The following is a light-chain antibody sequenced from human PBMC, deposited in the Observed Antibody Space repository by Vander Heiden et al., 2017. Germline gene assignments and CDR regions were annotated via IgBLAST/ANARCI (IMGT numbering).Light chain of an antibody. CDR1: SSDVGGYNY. CDR2: DVS. J-gene: IGLJ1*01. Sequence: QSALTQPASVSGSPGQSITISCTGTSSDVGGYNYVSWYQQHPGKAPKLMIYDVSNRPSGVSNRFSGSKSGNTASLTISGLQAEDEADYYFSSYTSSSPLVFGTGTKVTVL. V-gene: IGLV2-14*01. CDR3: SSYTSSSPLV.